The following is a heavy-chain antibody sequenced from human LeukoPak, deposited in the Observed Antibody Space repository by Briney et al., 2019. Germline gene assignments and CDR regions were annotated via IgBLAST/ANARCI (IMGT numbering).Heavy chain of an antibody. CDR1: GFTFSSYS. Sequence: GGSLRLSFAASGFTFSSYSMNWVRQAPGKGLEWVSSISSSSSYIYYADSVKGRFTISRDNAKNSLYLQMNSLRAEDTAVYYCARRWFGEFRYYYYMDVWGKGTTVTVSS. D-gene: IGHD3-10*01. CDR2: ISSSSSYI. CDR3: ARRWFGEFRYYYYMDV. V-gene: IGHV3-21*01. J-gene: IGHJ6*03.